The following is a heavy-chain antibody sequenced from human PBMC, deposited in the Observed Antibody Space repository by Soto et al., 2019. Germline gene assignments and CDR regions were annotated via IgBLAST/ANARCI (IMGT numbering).Heavy chain of an antibody. Sequence: PGGSMRLSCAASGFPFGDFGMHWLRQAPGKGLEWVAVISHDGSDKFYADSVKARFTISRDNSKNTLYLQMSGLRGEDTAVYYCAKSPHCFCRSANCYRYFFDEWSQGAPVTV. D-gene: IGHD2-2*02. CDR2: ISHDGSDK. V-gene: IGHV3-30*18. CDR1: GFPFGDFG. J-gene: IGHJ4*02. CDR3: AKSPHCFCRSANCYRYFFDE.